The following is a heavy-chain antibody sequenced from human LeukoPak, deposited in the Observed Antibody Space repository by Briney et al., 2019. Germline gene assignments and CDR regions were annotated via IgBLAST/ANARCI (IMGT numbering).Heavy chain of an antibody. CDR1: GGTFSSYA. CDR2: IIPILGIA. V-gene: IGHV1-69*04. Sequence: ASVKVSCKASGGTFSSYAISWVRQAPGQGLEWMGRIIPILGIANYAQKFQGRVTITADKSTSTAYMELSSLRSEDTAVYYCARVWGMDDGGSCYNCFDYWGQGTLVTVSS. J-gene: IGHJ4*02. D-gene: IGHD2-15*01. CDR3: ARVWGMDDGGSCYNCFDY.